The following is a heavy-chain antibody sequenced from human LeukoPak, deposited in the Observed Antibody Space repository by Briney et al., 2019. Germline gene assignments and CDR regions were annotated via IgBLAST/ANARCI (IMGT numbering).Heavy chain of an antibody. J-gene: IGHJ4*02. Sequence: PSETLSLTCTVSGGSISSSSYYWGWIRQPPGKGLEWIGSIYYGGSTYYNPSLKSRVTISVDTSRNHFSVKLSSVTAADTAVYYCARSQNYYGSGDYWSQGTLVTVSS. V-gene: IGHV4-39*02. CDR3: ARSQNYYGSGDY. CDR1: GGSISSSSYY. D-gene: IGHD3-10*01. CDR2: IYYGGST.